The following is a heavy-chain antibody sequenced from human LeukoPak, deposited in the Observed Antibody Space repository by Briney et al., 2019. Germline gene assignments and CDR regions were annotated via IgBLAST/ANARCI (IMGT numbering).Heavy chain of an antibody. Sequence: SETLSLTCTVSGGSISSSSYYWGWIRQPPGKGLEWIGSIYYSGSTYYNPSLKSRVTISVDTSKNQFSLKLSSVTAADTAVYYCARHCAVPAATRGYFDYWGQGTLVTVSS. V-gene: IGHV4-39*01. CDR1: GGSISSSSYY. CDR2: IYYSGST. D-gene: IGHD2-2*01. CDR3: ARHCAVPAATRGYFDY. J-gene: IGHJ4*02.